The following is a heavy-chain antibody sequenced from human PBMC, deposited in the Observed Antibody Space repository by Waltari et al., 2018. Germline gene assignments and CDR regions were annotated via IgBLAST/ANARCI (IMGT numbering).Heavy chain of an antibody. D-gene: IGHD2-2*01. CDR2: IYHSGST. Sequence: QVQLQESGPGLVKPSETLSLTCAVSGYSISSGYYWGWFRQPPGKGLEWIGSIYHSGSTYYNPSLKSRVTISVDTSKNQFSLKLSSVTAADTAVYYCARRGIVVVPAAIDYWGQGTLVTVSS. J-gene: IGHJ4*02. CDR3: ARRGIVVVPAAIDY. V-gene: IGHV4-38-2*01. CDR1: GYSISSGYY.